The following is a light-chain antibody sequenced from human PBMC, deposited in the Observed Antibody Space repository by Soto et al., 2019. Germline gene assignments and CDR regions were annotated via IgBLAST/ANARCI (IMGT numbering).Light chain of an antibody. V-gene: IGLV2-8*01. J-gene: IGLJ1*01. CDR1: SSDVGGYDY. CDR3: SSYRGGNPDDV. Sequence: QSALTQPPSASGSPGQSVTISCTGTSSDVGGYDYVSWYQQHPGKAPKLMIYEVTIRPSGVSDRFSGSKSGNTASLTVSGLQAEDEADYYCSSYRGGNPDDVFGSGKKVTV. CDR2: EVT.